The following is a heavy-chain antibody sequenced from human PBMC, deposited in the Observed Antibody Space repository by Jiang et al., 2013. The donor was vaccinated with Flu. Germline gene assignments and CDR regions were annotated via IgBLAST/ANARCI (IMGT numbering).Heavy chain of an antibody. D-gene: IGHD2/OR15-2a*01. Sequence: SVKVSCKTSGYTFTSFAIHWVRQAPGQRLEWMGWIIAGTGDTKYLQKFQGRVTITRDTSASTAYMELSSLRSEDTAVYYCASSLFHFSDHWGQGTLVTVSS. CDR2: IIAGTGDT. CDR3: ASSLFHFSDH. J-gene: IGHJ4*02. CDR1: GYTFTSFA. V-gene: IGHV1-3*01.